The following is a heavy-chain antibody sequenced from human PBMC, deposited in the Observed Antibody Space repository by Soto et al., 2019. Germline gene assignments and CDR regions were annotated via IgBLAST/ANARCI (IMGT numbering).Heavy chain of an antibody. CDR1: GFTFSDYY. J-gene: IGHJ4*02. Sequence: PGGSLRLSCAASGFTFSDYYMTWIRQAPGKGLEWLSYIGLSGSPVYYADSVKGRFTVSRDNANNLLYLQMDSLRAEDAAVYYCARGAYKSDYYFDFFDSWGQGTLVTVSS. CDR2: IGLSGSPV. D-gene: IGHD3-9*01. V-gene: IGHV3-11*01. CDR3: ARGAYKSDYYFDFFDS.